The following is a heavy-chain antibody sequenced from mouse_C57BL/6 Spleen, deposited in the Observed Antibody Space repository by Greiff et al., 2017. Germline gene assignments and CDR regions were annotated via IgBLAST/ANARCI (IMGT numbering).Heavy chain of an antibody. CDR3: ASGDDGSRFAY. Sequence: QVQLQQSGPELVKPGASVKISCKASGYAFSSSWMHWVKQRPGKGLEWIGRIYPGDGDTNYNGKFKGKAKLTADKSSRTAYMQLSSLTSEDSAVYFCASGDDGSRFAYWGQGTLVTVSA. J-gene: IGHJ3*01. CDR2: IYPGDGDT. D-gene: IGHD2-3*01. V-gene: IGHV1-82*01. CDR1: GYAFSSSW.